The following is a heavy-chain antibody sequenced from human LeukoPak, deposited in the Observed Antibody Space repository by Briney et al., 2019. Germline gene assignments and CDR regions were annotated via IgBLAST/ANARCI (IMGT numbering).Heavy chain of an antibody. CDR2: ILAKSNTP. J-gene: IGHJ4*02. Sequence: GGSLRLSCAASGFTFSTYTMNWVRQAPGKGLEWVSAILAKSNTPYYADSVKGRFTIFRDDSKNTVWLHMNSLRAEDTAVYYCAKDERPDGKWSIDYWGQGTLVTVSS. D-gene: IGHD1-14*01. V-gene: IGHV3-23*01. CDR1: GFTFSTYT. CDR3: AKDERPDGKWSIDY.